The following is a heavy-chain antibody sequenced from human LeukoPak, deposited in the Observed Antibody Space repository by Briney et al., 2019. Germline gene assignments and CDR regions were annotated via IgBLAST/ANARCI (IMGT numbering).Heavy chain of an antibody. J-gene: IGHJ3*02. CDR3: ARFPYDFWTRSLDAFDI. CDR1: GGSISSGDYY. D-gene: IGHD3-3*01. V-gene: IGHV4-30-4*08. Sequence: SETLSLTCTVSGGSISSGDYYWSWIRQPPGKGLEWIGYIYYSGSTYYNPSLKSRVTISVDTSKNQFSLKLSSVTAADTAVYYCARFPYDFWTRSLDAFDIWGQGTMVTVSS. CDR2: IYYSGST.